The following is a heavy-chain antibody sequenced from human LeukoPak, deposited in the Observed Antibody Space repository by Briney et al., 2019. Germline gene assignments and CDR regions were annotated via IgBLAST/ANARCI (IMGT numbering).Heavy chain of an antibody. D-gene: IGHD3-10*01. J-gene: IGHJ4*02. CDR2: ISYGGNKQ. Sequence: PGGSLRLPCVASAFRFSNYPMHWVRQAPGKGLEWVAMISYGGNKQYHADSVKGRFTISRDNSKNILYLQMSSLRPEDTAVYYCGRDVDCYGSGNWELDFWGQGTLVTVSS. CDR1: AFRFSNYP. V-gene: IGHV3-30-3*01. CDR3: GRDVDCYGSGNWELDF.